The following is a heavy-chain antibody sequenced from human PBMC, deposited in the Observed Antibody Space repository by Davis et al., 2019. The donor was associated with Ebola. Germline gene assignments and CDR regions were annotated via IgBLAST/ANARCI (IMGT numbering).Heavy chain of an antibody. CDR2: ISSSGSTI. CDR1: GFTFSSYE. J-gene: IGHJ6*02. D-gene: IGHD6-6*01. V-gene: IGHV3-48*03. Sequence: GGSLRLSCAASGFTFSSYEMNWVRQAPGKGLEWVSYISSSGSTIYYADSVKGRFTISRDNAKNSLYLQMNSLRAEDTALYYCAKDSSSSTHYYYGMDVWGQGTTVTVSS. CDR3: AKDSSSSTHYYYGMDV.